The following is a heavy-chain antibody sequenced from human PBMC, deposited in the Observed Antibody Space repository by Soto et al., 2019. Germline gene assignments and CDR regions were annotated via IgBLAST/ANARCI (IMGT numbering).Heavy chain of an antibody. J-gene: IGHJ4*02. CDR2: IIPIFETA. CDR1: GDSFSSYA. Sequence: QVQLVQSGAEMKKPESSVKVSCKVSGDSFSSYAISWVRQAPGEGLEWVGGIIPIFETANYAQNFQGRVTITAVESTTTAYLEVTRLRPQDTAVFYCAASDSSSWQHDYWGQGTLITVSS. V-gene: IGHV1-69*01. D-gene: IGHD6-13*01. CDR3: AASDSSSWQHDY.